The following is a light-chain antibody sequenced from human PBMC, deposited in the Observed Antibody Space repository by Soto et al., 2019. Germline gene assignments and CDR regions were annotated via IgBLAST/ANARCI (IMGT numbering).Light chain of an antibody. V-gene: IGLV1-40*01. CDR3: QSYDSSLSGLYV. J-gene: IGLJ1*01. Sequence: QSVLTQPPSVSGAPGQRVTISCTGSSSNIGAGYDVHWYQQLPGTAPKLLIYGNSNRPSGVPDRFSGSKSGTSASLAITGLQAEDEADYYSQSYDSSLSGLYVFGTGIKLTVL. CDR1: SSNIGAGYD. CDR2: GNS.